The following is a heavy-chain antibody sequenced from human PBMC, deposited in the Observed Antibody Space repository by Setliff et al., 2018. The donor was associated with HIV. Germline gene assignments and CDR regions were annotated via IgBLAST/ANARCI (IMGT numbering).Heavy chain of an antibody. D-gene: IGHD3-10*01. CDR3: AREGGSPRYFDY. CDR1: GFSFSSYA. V-gene: IGHV3-30-3*01. J-gene: IGHJ4*02. CDR2: ISYDGGNK. Sequence: LRLSCAVSGFSFSSYALHWVRQAPGKGLEWVAVISYDGGNKNYADSVKGRFTVSRDNSKNTLYLQMNSLRAEDTAVYYCAREGGSPRYFDYWGQGTLVTVSS.